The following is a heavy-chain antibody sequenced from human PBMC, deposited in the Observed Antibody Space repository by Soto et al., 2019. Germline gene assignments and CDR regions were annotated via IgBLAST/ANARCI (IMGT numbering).Heavy chain of an antibody. CDR1: GGTFSSYA. Sequence: SVEVSCKASGGTFSSYAISWVRQAPGQGLEWMGGIIPIFGTANYAQKFQGRVTITADESTSTAYMELSSLRSEDTAVYYCARKGYSYDNWFDPWGKGTLVTVSS. CDR3: ARKGYSYDNWFDP. D-gene: IGHD5-18*01. CDR2: IIPIFGTA. V-gene: IGHV1-69*13. J-gene: IGHJ5*02.